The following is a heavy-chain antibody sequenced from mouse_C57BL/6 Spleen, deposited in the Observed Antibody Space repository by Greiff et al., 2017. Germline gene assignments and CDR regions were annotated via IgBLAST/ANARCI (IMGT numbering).Heavy chain of an antibody. CDR3: ARNHGRSPDY. CDR2: IYPGSGST. J-gene: IGHJ2*01. D-gene: IGHD1-1*01. V-gene: IGHV1-55*01. Sequence: QVHVKQPGAELVKPGASVKMSCKASGYTFTSYWITWVKQRPGQGLAWIGVIYPGSGSTNYNEKFNSKPTLTVNTSSSTAYMLLSNQSAEYSSVYCCARNHGRSPDYWGQGTTLTVAS. CDR1: GYTFTSYW.